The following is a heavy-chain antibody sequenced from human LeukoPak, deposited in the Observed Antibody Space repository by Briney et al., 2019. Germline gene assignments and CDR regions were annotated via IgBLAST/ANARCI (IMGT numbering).Heavy chain of an antibody. CDR3: ARVQRGIAVALDY. D-gene: IGHD6-19*01. CDR1: GFTFSSYS. J-gene: IGHJ4*02. CDR2: ISSSSSYI. Sequence: GGSLRLSCAASGFTFSSYSMNWVRQPPGKGLEWVSSISSSSSYIYYADSVKGRFTISRDNVKNLLYLQMNSLRAEDTAVYYCARVQRGIAVALDYWGQGTLATVSS. V-gene: IGHV3-21*01.